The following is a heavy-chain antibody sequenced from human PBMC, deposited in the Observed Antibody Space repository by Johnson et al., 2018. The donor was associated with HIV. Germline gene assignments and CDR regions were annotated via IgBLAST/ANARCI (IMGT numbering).Heavy chain of an antibody. D-gene: IGHD6-19*01. CDR2: IRYDGNNK. CDR1: GFTFSSYG. Sequence: QVQLVESGGGVVQPGGSLRLSCASSGFTFSSYGMHWVRQAPGKGLEWVAFIRYDGNNKYYAESVKGRFTISRDSSKNTLFLQMNSLRVEDTAIYYCAGRRSAWYEDACDIWGQGTMVTVSS. J-gene: IGHJ3*02. V-gene: IGHV3-30*02. CDR3: AGRRSAWYEDACDI.